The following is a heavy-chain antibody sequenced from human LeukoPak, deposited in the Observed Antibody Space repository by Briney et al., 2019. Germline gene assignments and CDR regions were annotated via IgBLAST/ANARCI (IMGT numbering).Heavy chain of an antibody. V-gene: IGHV4-39*01. CDR3: ARLSRSDWYFDL. J-gene: IGHJ2*01. D-gene: IGHD4-17*01. CDR2: IYYSGST. Sequence: SETLSLTCTVSGGSISSSSYYWGWIRQPPGKGLEWIGSIYYSGSTYYNPSLKSRVTISVDTSKNQFSLKLSSVTAADTAVYYCARLSRSDWYFDLWGRGTLVTVPS. CDR1: GGSISSSSYY.